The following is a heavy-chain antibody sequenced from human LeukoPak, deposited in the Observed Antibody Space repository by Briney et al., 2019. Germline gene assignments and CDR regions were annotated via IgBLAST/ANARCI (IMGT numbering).Heavy chain of an antibody. J-gene: IGHJ4*02. V-gene: IGHV1-18*01. CDR1: GYSFTDYG. D-gene: IGHD2/OR15-2a*01. Sequence: ASVKVSCKASGYSFTDYGITWVRHAPGQGLEWMGWISGRNGNTNYSQRLQGRVTMTTDTSTSTAYMELRSLTSDDTAVYYCARDHALWSNCFDYWGQGTLVTVSS. CDR3: ARDHALWSNCFDY. CDR2: ISGRNGNT.